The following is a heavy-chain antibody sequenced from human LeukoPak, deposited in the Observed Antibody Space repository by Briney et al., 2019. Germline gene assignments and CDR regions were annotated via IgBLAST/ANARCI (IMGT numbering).Heavy chain of an antibody. CDR1: GYTFTGYY. CDR2: INPNSGGT. J-gene: IGHJ4*02. D-gene: IGHD5-18*01. V-gene: IGHV1-2*02. Sequence: ASVKVSCKASGYTFTGYYMHWVRQAPGQGLEWMGWINPNSGGTNYAQKFQGRVTMTRDTSISTAYMELSRLRSDDTAVYYCASWGYSYGYVRFFFDYWGQGTLVTVSS. CDR3: ASWGYSYGYVRFFFDY.